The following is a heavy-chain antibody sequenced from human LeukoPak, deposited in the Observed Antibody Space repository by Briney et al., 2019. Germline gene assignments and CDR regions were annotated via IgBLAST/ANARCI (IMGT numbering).Heavy chain of an antibody. CDR1: GYTFTSYY. J-gene: IGHJ5*02. V-gene: IGHV1-2*02. D-gene: IGHD1-26*01. CDR2: INPNSGGT. Sequence: GASVKVSCKASGYTFTSYYMHWVRQAPGQGLEWMGCINPNSGGTNYAQKFHGRVTMTRDTSISTAYMELSRLRSDDTAVYYCARDGGSANFNWFDPWGQGTLVTVSS. CDR3: ARDGGSANFNWFDP.